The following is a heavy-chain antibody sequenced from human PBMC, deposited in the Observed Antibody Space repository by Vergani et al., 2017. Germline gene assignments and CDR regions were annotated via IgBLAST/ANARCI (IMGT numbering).Heavy chain of an antibody. CDR2: IRSGGSP. CDR1: GFNFSKSA. D-gene: IGHD6-13*01. CDR3: VKDIAASGNYWYFDL. Sequence: EVQLLESGGGLVQPGGSLRLSCAASGFNFSKSAMSWVRQAPGKGLEWVSAIRSGGSPHYADSVKGRFTISRDNSKNTVDLQIDSLRAEDTALYYCVKDIAASGNYWYFDLWGRGTLVTVSS. V-gene: IGHV3-23*01. J-gene: IGHJ2*01.